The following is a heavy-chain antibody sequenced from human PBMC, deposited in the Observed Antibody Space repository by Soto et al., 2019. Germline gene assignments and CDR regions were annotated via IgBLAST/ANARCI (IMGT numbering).Heavy chain of an antibody. J-gene: IGHJ6*03. CDR1: RFTFSNYA. V-gene: IGHV3-23*01. D-gene: IGHD6-6*01. Sequence: VQLLESGGGLVQPGGSLRLSCAASRFTFSNYAMTWVRQAPGKGLEWVSAISGSGGSTYYADSVKGRLTISRDKSKNTLYLQMNSLRAEDTALYYCAKEGGAARRDYYYIDVWGKGTTVTVSS. CDR3: AKEGGAARRDYYYIDV. CDR2: ISGSGGST.